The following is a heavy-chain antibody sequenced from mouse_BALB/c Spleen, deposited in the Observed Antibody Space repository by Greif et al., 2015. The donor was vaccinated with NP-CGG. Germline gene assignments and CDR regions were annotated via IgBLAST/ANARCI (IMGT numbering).Heavy chain of an antibody. D-gene: IGHD2-3*01. CDR2: INPGSGGT. Sequence: VQLQQSGAELVRPGTSVKVSCKASGYAFTNYLIEWVKQRPGQGLEWIGVINPGSGGTNYNEKFKGKATLTADKSSSTAYMQLSSLTSDDSAVHFCARMRDGSLAMDYWGQGTSVTVSS. V-gene: IGHV1-54*01. CDR3: ARMRDGSLAMDY. J-gene: IGHJ4*01. CDR1: GYAFTNYL.